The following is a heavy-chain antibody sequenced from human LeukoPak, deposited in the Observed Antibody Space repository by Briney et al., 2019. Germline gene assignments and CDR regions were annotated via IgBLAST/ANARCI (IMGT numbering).Heavy chain of an antibody. J-gene: IGHJ5*02. V-gene: IGHV4-39*01. CDR3: ARRLDITLNWFDP. CDR2: IYYSGST. Sequence: SETLSLTCTVSGGSISSSSYYWGWIRQPPGKGLEWIGSIYYSGSTYYNPSLKSRVTISVDTSKNQFSLKLSSVTAADTAVYYCARRLDITLNWFDPWGQGTLVTVSS. CDR1: GGSISSSSYY. D-gene: IGHD2-15*01.